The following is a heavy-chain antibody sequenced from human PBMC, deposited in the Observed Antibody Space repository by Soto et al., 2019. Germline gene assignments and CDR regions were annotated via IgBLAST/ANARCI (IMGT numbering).Heavy chain of an antibody. CDR1: GFSVSDYA. CDR3: TKSRRSVLMVYGFGGMDV. D-gene: IGHD2-8*01. Sequence: LSCAASGFSVSDYAMSWVRQAPGKGLEWVSSISGSGDGTYYGDSVKGRFTLSRDTSQKTLYLQMNNLRGEDTAVYFCTKSRRSVLMVYGFGGMDVWGRGTTVTVS. V-gene: IGHV3-23*01. CDR2: ISGSGDGT. J-gene: IGHJ6*02.